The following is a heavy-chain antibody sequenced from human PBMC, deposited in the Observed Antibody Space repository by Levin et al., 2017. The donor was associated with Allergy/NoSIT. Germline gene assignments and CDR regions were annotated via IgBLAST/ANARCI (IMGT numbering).Heavy chain of an antibody. V-gene: IGHV3-23*01. CDR1: GFTFSNYD. Sequence: GGSLRLSCAASGFTFSNYDMSWVRQAPGKGLDWVSTFTSRGSSTYYADSVKGRFTMSRDNSKNTLYLLMNSLGADDTAVYYCARDLGVHSSGWYADLDYWGQGTMVTFSS. CDR2: FTSRGSST. D-gene: IGHD6-19*01. CDR3: ARDLGVHSSGWYADLDY. J-gene: IGHJ4*02.